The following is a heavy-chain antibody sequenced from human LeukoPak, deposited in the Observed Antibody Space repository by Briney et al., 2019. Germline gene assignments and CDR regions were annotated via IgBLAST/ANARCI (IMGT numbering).Heavy chain of an antibody. V-gene: IGHV4-61*02. CDR2: IYPSGNT. J-gene: IGHJ4*02. CDR3: ARVNREVPDFDY. CDR1: GGSINSGSYS. Sequence: PSQTLSLTCTVSGGSINSGSYSWSWIRQPAGKGLEWIGRIYPSGNTNYNPSLKSRVTISVDTSKNQFSLKLSSVTAADTAVYYCARVNREVPDFDYWGQGTLVTVSS. D-gene: IGHD1-26*01.